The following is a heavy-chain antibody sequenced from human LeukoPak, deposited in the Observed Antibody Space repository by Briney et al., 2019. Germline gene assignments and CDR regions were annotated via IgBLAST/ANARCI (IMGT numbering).Heavy chain of an antibody. J-gene: IGHJ4*02. Sequence: ASVKVSCKASGYTFTSYYMHWVRQAPGQGLEWMGIINPSGGSTSYAQKFQGRVTMTRDTSTSTVYMELSSLRSEDTAVYYCARVGAGMWLEYYFDYWGQGTLVTVSS. CDR3: ARVGAGMWLEYYFDY. V-gene: IGHV1-46*01. CDR1: GYTFTSYY. CDR2: INPSGGST. D-gene: IGHD6-19*01.